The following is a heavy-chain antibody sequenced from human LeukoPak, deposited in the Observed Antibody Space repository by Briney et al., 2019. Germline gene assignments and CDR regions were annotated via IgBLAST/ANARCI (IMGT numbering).Heavy chain of an antibody. V-gene: IGHV4-4*02. CDR3: ARDVGARLSGF. CDR1: GGSISSSNW. Sequence: KPSGTLSLTCAVSGGSISSSNWWSWVRQPPGKGLEWIGEIYHSGNANYNPSLKTRVTMSVGKSKNQFSLILSSVTAADTAVYYCARDVGARLSGFWGQGTLVTVSS. D-gene: IGHD6-6*01. CDR2: IYHSGNA. J-gene: IGHJ4*02.